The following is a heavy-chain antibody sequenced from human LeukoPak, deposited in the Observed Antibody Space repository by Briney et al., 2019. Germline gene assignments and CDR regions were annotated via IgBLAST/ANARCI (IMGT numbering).Heavy chain of an antibody. D-gene: IGHD2-21*02. V-gene: IGHV3-11*04. Sequence: GGSLRLSCAVSGFTLRDYYMTWIRQAPGKGLEWISYISGSGGTIYYADSVKGRFTISRDNSKNTLYLQMNGLRAEDTAVYYCAKGNCGGDCYTYYYFYMDVWGKGTTVTVSS. CDR2: ISGSGGTI. J-gene: IGHJ6*03. CDR3: AKGNCGGDCYTYYYFYMDV. CDR1: GFTLRDYY.